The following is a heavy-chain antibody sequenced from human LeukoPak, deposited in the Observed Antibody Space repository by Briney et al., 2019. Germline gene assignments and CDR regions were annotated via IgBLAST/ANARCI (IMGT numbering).Heavy chain of an antibody. CDR1: GGSISSYY. Sequence: SETLSLTCTVSGGSISSYYWSWIRQPPGKGLEWIGYIYYSGSTNYNPSLKSRVTISVDTSKNQFSLKLSSVTAADTAVYYCARESGSTWIQQWEGAFDIWGQGTMVTVSS. CDR2: IYYSGST. J-gene: IGHJ3*02. V-gene: IGHV4-59*01. D-gene: IGHD5-18*01. CDR3: ARESGSTWIQQWEGAFDI.